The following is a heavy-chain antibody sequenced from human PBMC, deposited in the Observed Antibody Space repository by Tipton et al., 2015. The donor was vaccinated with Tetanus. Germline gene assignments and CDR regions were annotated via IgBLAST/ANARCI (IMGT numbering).Heavy chain of an antibody. CDR1: GGSISSGGYY. CDR2: IYFSGST. V-gene: IGHV4-31*03. D-gene: IGHD1-26*01. Sequence: TLSLTCTVSGGSISSGGYYWSWIRQHPGKGLEWIGDIYFSGSTYYHPSLKSRVTISVDTSKNQFSLKLKSVTAADTAVYYCAKDQARGARGWNYFDYWGQGTLVTFS. J-gene: IGHJ4*02. CDR3: AKDQARGARGWNYFDY.